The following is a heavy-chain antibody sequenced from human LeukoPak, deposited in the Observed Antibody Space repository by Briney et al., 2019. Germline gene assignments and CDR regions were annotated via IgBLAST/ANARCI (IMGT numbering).Heavy chain of an antibody. D-gene: IGHD6-13*01. Sequence: ASVKVSCKASGYTFTGYYMHWVRQAPGQGLEWMGWINPNSGGTIYAQKFQGRVTMTRDTSISTAYMDLSGLRSDDTAVYYCARAASRQSTSPGVDYWGQGTLVTVSS. CDR2: INPNSGGT. CDR1: GYTFTGYY. V-gene: IGHV1-2*02. J-gene: IGHJ4*02. CDR3: ARAASRQSTSPGVDY.